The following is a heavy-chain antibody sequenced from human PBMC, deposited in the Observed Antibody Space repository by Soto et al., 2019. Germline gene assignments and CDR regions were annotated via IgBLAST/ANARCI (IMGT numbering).Heavy chain of an antibody. CDR2: FIPIFGRT. D-gene: IGHD3-22*01. V-gene: IGHV1-69*01. Sequence: QVHLVQSGAEVKKPGSSVKVSCKASGGTFSSYAISWVRQAPGQGLEWMGGFIPIFGRTNYTQKFQGRVTITEDESTSSAYMELSSLRSEDTAVYYWTRDRGRRYNDGRGYYYSAYWGQGTLVTVSS. J-gene: IGHJ4*02. CDR1: GGTFSSYA. CDR3: TRDRGRRYNDGRGYYYSAY.